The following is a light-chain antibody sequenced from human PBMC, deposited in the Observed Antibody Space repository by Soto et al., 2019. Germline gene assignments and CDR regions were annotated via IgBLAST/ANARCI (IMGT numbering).Light chain of an antibody. V-gene: IGLV2-11*01. CDR1: SSDVGGSDY. Sequence: QSALTQPRSVSGSPGQSVTISCTGTSSDVGGSDYVSWYLLHPGKAPKLMIYDVSERPSGVPDRFSGSKSGNTASLTISGLPAEDEGYFYCSSYAGIYTYVFGTGTKLTVL. CDR3: SSYAGIYTYV. CDR2: DVS. J-gene: IGLJ1*01.